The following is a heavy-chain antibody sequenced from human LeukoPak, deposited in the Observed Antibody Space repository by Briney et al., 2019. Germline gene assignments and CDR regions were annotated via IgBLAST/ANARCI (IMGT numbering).Heavy chain of an antibody. CDR1: GVSMGSGGYS. CDR2: IYHSGSS. J-gene: IGHJ4*02. V-gene: IGHV4-30-2*01. Sequence: SETLSLTCAVSGVSMGSGGYSWSWVRQPPGKGLEWIVYIYHSGSSYYNPSLKSRVTIPMDRSKNQFSLRLTSLTAADTAVYYCVSAYCGGDCYHSLLTNWGQGILVTVSS. CDR3: VSAYCGGDCYHSLLTN. D-gene: IGHD2-21*02.